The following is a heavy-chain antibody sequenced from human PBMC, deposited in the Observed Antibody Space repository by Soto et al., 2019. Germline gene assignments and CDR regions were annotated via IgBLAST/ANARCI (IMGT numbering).Heavy chain of an antibody. Sequence: SETLSLTCAVYGGSFSGYYWSWIRQPPGKGLEWIGEINHSGSTNYNPSLKSRVTISVDTSKNQFSLKLNSVTAADTAVYYCARAGEMATNGENWFDPWGQGTLVT. CDR2: INHSGST. D-gene: IGHD5-12*01. V-gene: IGHV4-34*01. J-gene: IGHJ5*02. CDR1: GGSFSGYY. CDR3: ARAGEMATNGENWFDP.